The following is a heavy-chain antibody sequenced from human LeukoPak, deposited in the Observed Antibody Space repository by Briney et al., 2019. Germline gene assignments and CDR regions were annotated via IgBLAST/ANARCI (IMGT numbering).Heavy chain of an antibody. CDR3: ARLNWGYDFWSGYYDDY. D-gene: IGHD3-3*01. J-gene: IGHJ4*02. CDR2: INHSGST. CDR1: GGSFSGYY. V-gene: IGHV4-34*01. Sequence: SETLSLTCAVYGGSFSGYYWSWIRQPPGKGLEWIGEINHSGSTNYNPSLKSRVTISVDTSKNQFSLKLSSVTAADTAVYYCARLNWGYDFWSGYYDDYWGQGTLVTVSS.